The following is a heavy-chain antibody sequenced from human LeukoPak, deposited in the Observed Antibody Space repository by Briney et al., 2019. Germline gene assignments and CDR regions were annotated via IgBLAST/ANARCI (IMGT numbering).Heavy chain of an antibody. D-gene: IGHD6-13*01. CDR1: GGSISSYY. CDR3: ARGSIAAVYDAFDI. Sequence: SETLSLTCTVSGGSISSYYWSWIRQPAGKGLEWIGRIYISGSTNYNPSLKSRVTMSVDTSKNQFSLKLSSVTAADTAVYYCARGSIAAVYDAFDIWGQGTMVTVSS. J-gene: IGHJ3*02. V-gene: IGHV4-4*07. CDR2: IYISGST.